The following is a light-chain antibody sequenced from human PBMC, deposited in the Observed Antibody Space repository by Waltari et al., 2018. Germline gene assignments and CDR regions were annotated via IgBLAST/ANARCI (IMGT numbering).Light chain of an antibody. CDR3: SSYTSTSTYV. V-gene: IGLV2-14*03. J-gene: IGLJ1*01. CDR1: SSDIGGYNY. CDR2: DVN. Sequence: QSALTQPASVSGSPGQSITISCTGTSSDIGGYNYVSWYQQHPGKGPKLMIYDVNNRPSGVSNRFPGAKSGNTASLTISGLQAEDEADYYCSSYTSTSTYVFGGGTKVTVL.